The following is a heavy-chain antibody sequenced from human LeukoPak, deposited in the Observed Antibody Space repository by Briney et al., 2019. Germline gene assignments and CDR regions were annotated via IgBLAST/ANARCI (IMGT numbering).Heavy chain of an antibody. CDR2: MNPNSGNT. CDR3: ARGTKIRGYSGYDYGYYFDY. J-gene: IGHJ4*02. Sequence: ASVKVSCKASRYTFTSYDINWVRQAPGQRLEWMGWMNPNSGNTGYAQKFQGRVTMTRNTSISTAYMELSSLRSEDTAVYYCARGTKIRGYSGYDYGYYFDYWGQGTLVTVSS. D-gene: IGHD5-12*01. V-gene: IGHV1-8*01. CDR1: RYTFTSYD.